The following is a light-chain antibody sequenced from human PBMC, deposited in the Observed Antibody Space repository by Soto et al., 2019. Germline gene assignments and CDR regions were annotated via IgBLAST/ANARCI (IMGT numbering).Light chain of an antibody. J-gene: IGKJ1*01. CDR2: GAS. V-gene: IGKV3-15*01. CDR3: QQYNNWPRT. Sequence: MVMTQSPATLSFSPGERATLSFGASQSIGINLAWYRQTPGQAPRLLIYGASIRATGIPARFSGSGSGTEFTLTITSLQSEDFAVYYCQQYNNWPRTFGQGTKVDIK. CDR1: QSIGIN.